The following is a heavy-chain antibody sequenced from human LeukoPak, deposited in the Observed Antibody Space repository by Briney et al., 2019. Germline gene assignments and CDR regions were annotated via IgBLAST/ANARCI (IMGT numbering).Heavy chain of an antibody. CDR2: INPNSGGT. D-gene: IGHD6-19*01. Sequence: ASVKVSCKASGYTFTGYYMHWVREAPGQGLEWMGRINPNSGGTNYAQKFQGSVIMTTDTTISTAYMELSRLRSDDTAVYSCASGAVGLGSSAWYGPGGYYFDYWGQGTLVTVSS. CDR3: ASGAVGLGSSAWYGPGGYYFDY. V-gene: IGHV1-2*06. CDR1: GYTFTGYY. J-gene: IGHJ4*02.